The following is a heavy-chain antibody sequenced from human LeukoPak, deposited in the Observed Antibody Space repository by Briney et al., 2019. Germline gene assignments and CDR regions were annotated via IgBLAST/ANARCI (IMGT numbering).Heavy chain of an antibody. CDR1: GFTFSSYA. Sequence: GRSLRLSCAASGFTFSSYAMHWVRQAPGKGLEWVAVISYDGSNKYYADSVKGRFTISRDNSKNTLYLQMNSLRAEDTAVYYCARVIGMATGDYWGQGILVTVSS. D-gene: IGHD5-24*01. V-gene: IGHV3-30*01. J-gene: IGHJ4*02. CDR2: ISYDGSNK. CDR3: ARVIGMATGDY.